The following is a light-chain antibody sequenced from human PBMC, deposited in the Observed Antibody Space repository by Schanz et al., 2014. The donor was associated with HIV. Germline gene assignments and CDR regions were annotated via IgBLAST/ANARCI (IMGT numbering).Light chain of an antibody. Sequence: DIQMTQSPSSLSASVGDRVTITCRASQNIGGHLNWYQQKPGRAPNALIYGASTLRDGVPSRFSGSGSGTHFTLTISSLQPDDFATYYCQQYNSYWHTFGQGTKLEIK. J-gene: IGKJ2*01. CDR2: GAS. CDR3: QQYNSYWHT. V-gene: IGKV1-16*01. CDR1: QNIGGH.